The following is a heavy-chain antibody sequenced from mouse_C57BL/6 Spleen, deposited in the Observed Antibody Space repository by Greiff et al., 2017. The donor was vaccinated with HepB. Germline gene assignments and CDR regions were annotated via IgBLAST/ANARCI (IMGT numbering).Heavy chain of an antibody. Sequence: EVQVVESEGGLVQPGSSMKLSCTASGFTFSDYYMAWVRQVPEKGLEWVANINYDGSSTYYLDSLKSRFIISRDNAKNILYLQMSSLKSEDTATYYCAREFSYYYGSSPWYFDVWGTGTTVTVSS. CDR1: GFTFSDYY. V-gene: IGHV5-16*01. CDR3: AREFSYYYGSSPWYFDV. CDR2: INYDGSST. J-gene: IGHJ1*03. D-gene: IGHD1-1*01.